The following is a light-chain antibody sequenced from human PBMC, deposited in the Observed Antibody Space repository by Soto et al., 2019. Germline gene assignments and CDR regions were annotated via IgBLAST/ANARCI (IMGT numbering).Light chain of an antibody. CDR2: KAS. J-gene: IGKJ1*01. CDR3: QHYNSYSEA. Sequence: DILMTQSPSALSGSVGDRVTITCWASQTISSWLAWYQQKPGKAPKLLIYKASTLKSGVPSRFSGSGSGTEFTLTISSLQPDDFATYYCQHYNSYSEAFGQGAKADIK. CDR1: QTISSW. V-gene: IGKV1-5*03.